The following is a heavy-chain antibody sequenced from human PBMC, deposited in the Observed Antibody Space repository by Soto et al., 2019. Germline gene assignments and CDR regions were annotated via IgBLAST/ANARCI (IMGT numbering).Heavy chain of an antibody. J-gene: IGHJ1*01. Sequence: PGGSLRLSCAASGFTFSSYAMSWVRQAPGKGLEWVSAISGSGGSTYYADSVKGRFTISRDNSKNTLYLQMNSLRAEDTAVYYCAKDATDYSSSWYLTAEYFQHWGQGTLVTVSS. CDR3: AKDATDYSSSWYLTAEYFQH. D-gene: IGHD6-13*01. CDR2: ISGSGGST. V-gene: IGHV3-23*01. CDR1: GFTFSSYA.